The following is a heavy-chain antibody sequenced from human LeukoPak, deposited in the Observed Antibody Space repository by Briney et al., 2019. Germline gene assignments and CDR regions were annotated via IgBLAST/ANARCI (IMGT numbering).Heavy chain of an antibody. J-gene: IGHJ6*02. D-gene: IGHD6-13*01. CDR1: GGTFSSYA. CDR3: AREVAAAGDYYYYYYGMDV. CDR2: IIPILGIA. V-gene: IGHV1-69*04. Sequence: SVKVSCKASGGTFSSYAISWVRQAPGQGLEWMGRIIPILGIANYAQKFQGRVTITADKSTSTAYMELSSLRSEDTAVYYCAREVAAAGDYYYYYYGMDVWGQGTTVTVSS.